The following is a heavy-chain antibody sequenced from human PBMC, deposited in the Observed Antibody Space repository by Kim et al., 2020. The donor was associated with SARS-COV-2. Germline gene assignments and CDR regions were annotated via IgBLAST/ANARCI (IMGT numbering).Heavy chain of an antibody. CDR3: AKDELNSVTCPFDH. V-gene: IGHV3-30*18. Sequence: GGSLRLSCAASGFIFNNYAMNWVRQAPARGLEWVAVISYDGINQYYADSVKGRFIISRDSSEKTVYLQMHSLRAEDTAVYYCAKDELNSVTCPFDHWGQGTLRSVSS. CDR2: ISYDGINQ. D-gene: IGHD2-2*01. CDR1: GFIFNNYA. J-gene: IGHJ4*02.